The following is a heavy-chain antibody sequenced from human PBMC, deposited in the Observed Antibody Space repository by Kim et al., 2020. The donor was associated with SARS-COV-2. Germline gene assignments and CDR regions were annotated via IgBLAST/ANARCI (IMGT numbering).Heavy chain of an antibody. V-gene: IGHV3-48*03. J-gene: IGHJ4*02. CDR1: GFTFSSYE. Sequence: GGSLRLSCAASGFTFSSYEMNRVRQAPGKGLEWVSYISSSGSTIYYADSVKGRFTISRDNAKNSLYLQMNSLGAEDTAVYYCARGPRGSSGWRDGGYWGQGTLVTVSS. CDR2: ISSSGSTI. CDR3: ARGPRGSSGWRDGGY. D-gene: IGHD6-19*01.